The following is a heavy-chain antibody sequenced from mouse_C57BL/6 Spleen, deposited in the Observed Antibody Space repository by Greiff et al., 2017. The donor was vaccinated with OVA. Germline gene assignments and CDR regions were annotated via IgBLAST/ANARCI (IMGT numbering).Heavy chain of an antibody. J-gene: IGHJ1*03. CDR2: IDPSDSET. V-gene: IGHV1-52*01. CDR1: GYTFTSYW. Sequence: QVQLQQPGAELVRPGSSVKLSCKASGYTFTSYWMQWVKQRPIQGLEWIGNIDPSDSETHYNQKFKDKATLTVDKSSSTAYMKLSSLTSEDSAVYDCARPIDYYGSSSWYFDVWGTGTTVTVSS. CDR3: ARPIDYYGSSSWYFDV. D-gene: IGHD1-1*01.